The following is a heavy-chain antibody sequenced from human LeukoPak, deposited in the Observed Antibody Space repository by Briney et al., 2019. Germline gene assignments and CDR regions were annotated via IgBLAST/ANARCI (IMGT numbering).Heavy chain of an antibody. CDR2: ISGSGGST. V-gene: IGHV3-23*01. CDR1: GFTFSSYA. CDR3: AKTLGDYDILTGYSKPSNDAFDI. D-gene: IGHD3-9*01. J-gene: IGHJ3*02. Sequence: PGGSLRLSCAASGFTFSSYAMSWVRQAPGKGLEWVSAISGSGGSTYYADSVKGRFTISRDNSKSTLYLQMNSLRAEDTAVYYCAKTLGDYDILTGYSKPSNDAFDIWGQGTMVTVSS.